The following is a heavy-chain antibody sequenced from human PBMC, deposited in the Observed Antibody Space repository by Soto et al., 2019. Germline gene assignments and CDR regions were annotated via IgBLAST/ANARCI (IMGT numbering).Heavy chain of an antibody. J-gene: IGHJ5*02. CDR2: IHYSGTT. CDR3: AREDGDYITWFDP. CDR1: GDSISRYY. D-gene: IGHD4-17*01. V-gene: IGHV4-59*01. Sequence: QVQLQESGPGLVKPSETLSLTCTVSGDSISRYYWNWIRQSPGKGLEWIGNIHYSGTTNYNPSLTSRVTISVDPSNNQFSLKLTSVTAPDTAVYYCAREDGDYITWFDPWGQGTLVTVSS.